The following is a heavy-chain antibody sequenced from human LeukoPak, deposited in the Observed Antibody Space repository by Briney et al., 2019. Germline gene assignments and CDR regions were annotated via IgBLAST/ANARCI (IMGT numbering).Heavy chain of an antibody. J-gene: IGHJ4*02. V-gene: IGHV4-34*01. CDR1: GDSFSAYY. D-gene: IGHD5-12*01. CDR2: IYHSGST. CDR3: ARLNIAGGFDY. Sequence: SETLSLTCAAYGDSFSAYYWIWIRQPPGKGLEWIGEIYHSGSTNYHPSLKSRVTISVDTSKNQFSLKLTSVTAADTAVYYCARLNIAGGFDYWGQGTLVTVSS.